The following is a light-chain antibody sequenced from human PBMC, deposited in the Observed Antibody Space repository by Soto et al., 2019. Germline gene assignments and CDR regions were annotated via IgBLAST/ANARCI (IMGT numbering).Light chain of an antibody. J-gene: IGKJ2*01. CDR3: QQYNNWPPVT. CDR1: QSVSSN. V-gene: IGKV3-15*01. Sequence: EIVMTQSPATLSVSPGERATLSCRASQSVSSNLAWYQQKPGQTPRLLIYGASTRATGIPVRLSGSGSGTEFTLTISSLQSEDFAVYYCQQYNNWPPVTFGQGTKLEIK. CDR2: GAS.